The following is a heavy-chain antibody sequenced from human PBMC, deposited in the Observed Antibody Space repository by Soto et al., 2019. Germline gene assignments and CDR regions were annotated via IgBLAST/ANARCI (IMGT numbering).Heavy chain of an antibody. V-gene: IGHV4-59*01. CDR2: IYYSGST. CDR1: GCSISSYY. J-gene: IGHJ4*02. CDR3: ARLYSYDSSGYYYVGGLFDY. D-gene: IGHD3-22*01. Sequence: SEPLSLTCTVSGCSISSYYWSWIRQPPGKGLEWIGYIYYSGSTNYNPSLKSRVTISVDTSKNQFSLKLSSVTAADTAVYYCARLYSYDSSGYYYVGGLFDYWGQGTLVTVSS.